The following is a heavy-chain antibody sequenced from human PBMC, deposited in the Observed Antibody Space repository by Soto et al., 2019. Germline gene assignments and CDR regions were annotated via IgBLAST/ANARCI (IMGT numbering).Heavy chain of an antibody. CDR2: ISYDGSNK. Sequence: QVQLVESGGGVVQPGRSLRLSCAASGFTFSSYAMHWVRQAPGKGLEWVAVISYDGSNKYYADSVKGRFTISRDNSKNTLYLQMNSLRAEDTAVYYCERDYGNGGYSGQGYYYYYGMDVWGQGTTITVSS. J-gene: IGHJ6*02. D-gene: IGHD5-12*01. V-gene: IGHV3-30-3*01. CDR1: GFTFSSYA. CDR3: ERDYGNGGYSGQGYYYYYGMDV.